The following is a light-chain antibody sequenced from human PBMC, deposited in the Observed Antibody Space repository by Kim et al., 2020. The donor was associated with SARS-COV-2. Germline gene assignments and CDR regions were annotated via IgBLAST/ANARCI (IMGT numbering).Light chain of an antibody. CDR3: NSRDSSGNHVV. J-gene: IGLJ2*01. V-gene: IGLV3-19*01. Sequence: ALGQTVRITGHGDSRRSYYASWYQQKPGPAPVLVIYGKNNRPSGITDRFSGSSSGNTASLTITGVQAEDEADYYCNSRDSSGNHVVFGGGTQLTVL. CDR2: GKN. CDR1: SRRSYY.